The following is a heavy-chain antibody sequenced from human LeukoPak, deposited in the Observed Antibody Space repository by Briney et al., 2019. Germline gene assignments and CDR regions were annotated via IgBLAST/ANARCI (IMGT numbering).Heavy chain of an antibody. D-gene: IGHD6-19*01. Sequence: ASVKVSCKASGYTFTSYYMQWVRQAPGQGLEWMGIINPSGGSTNYAQKFQGRVTMTVDTSTSTVYMELSSLRSEDTAFYYCARVHSSHLWGFDYWGQGTLVTVSS. CDR3: ARVHSSHLWGFDY. CDR2: INPSGGST. J-gene: IGHJ4*02. V-gene: IGHV1-46*01. CDR1: GYTFTSYY.